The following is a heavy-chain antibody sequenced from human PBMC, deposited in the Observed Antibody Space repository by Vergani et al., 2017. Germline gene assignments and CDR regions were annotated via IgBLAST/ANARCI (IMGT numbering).Heavy chain of an antibody. Sequence: QVQLVQSGAEVKKPGSSVKVSCKASGGTFSSYTISWVRQAPGQGLEWMGRIIPILGIANYAQKFQGRVTITADKSTSTAYMELSSLRSEDTAVYYCAGTGEACSGGSCYSDYWGQGTLVTVSS. D-gene: IGHD2-15*01. J-gene: IGHJ4*02. CDR3: AGTGEACSGGSCYSDY. CDR1: GGTFSSYT. V-gene: IGHV1-69*02. CDR2: IIPILGIA.